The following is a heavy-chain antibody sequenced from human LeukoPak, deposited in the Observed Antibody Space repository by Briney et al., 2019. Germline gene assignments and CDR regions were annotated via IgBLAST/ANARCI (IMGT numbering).Heavy chain of an antibody. D-gene: IGHD1-26*01. V-gene: IGHV3-53*01. CDR2: IYSGGGT. CDR3: ASGSPPDY. CDR1: GFTVSSNR. Sequence: GGSLRLSCAASGFTVSSNRMSWVRQAPGRGLEWASLIYSGGGTYHADSVKGRFTISRDNSKTTLYLQMNSLRAEDTAVYYCASGSPPDYWGQGTLVTVSS. J-gene: IGHJ4*02.